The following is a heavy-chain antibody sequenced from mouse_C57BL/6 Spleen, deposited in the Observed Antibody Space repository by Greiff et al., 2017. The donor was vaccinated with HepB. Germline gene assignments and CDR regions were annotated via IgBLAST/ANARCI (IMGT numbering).Heavy chain of an antibody. D-gene: IGHD2-1*01. CDR1: GYSFTDYN. V-gene: IGHV1-39*01. J-gene: IGHJ1*03. CDR3: AKGSYGNLHWYFDV. Sequence: VQLQQSGPELVKPGASVKISCKASGYSFTDYNMNWVKQSNGKSLEWIGVFNPNYGTTSYNQKFKGKATLTVDKSSSTAYMQLNSLTSEDSAVYYCAKGSYGNLHWYFDVWGTGTTVTVSS. CDR2: FNPNYGTT.